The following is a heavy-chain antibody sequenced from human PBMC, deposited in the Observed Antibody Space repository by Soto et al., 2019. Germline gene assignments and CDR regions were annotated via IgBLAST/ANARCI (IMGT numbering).Heavy chain of an antibody. CDR3: ARGPFRPSAMDV. CDR1: GDNFKKNV. D-gene: IGHD3-10*01. Sequence: GASVKVSCKPSGDNFKKNVFTWVRQAPGQGLEWMGGTTPALGKTHYIEKFQGRVTITVDDATRTVYMEVRDLTSEDTAIYYCARGPFRPSAMDVWGQGTTVTVSS. J-gene: IGHJ6*02. V-gene: IGHV1-69*10. CDR2: TTPALGKT.